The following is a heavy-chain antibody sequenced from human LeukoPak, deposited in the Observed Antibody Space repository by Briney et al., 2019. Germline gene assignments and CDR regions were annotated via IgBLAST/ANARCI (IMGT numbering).Heavy chain of an antibody. D-gene: IGHD5-18*01. CDR1: GFTFSSYA. Sequence: GGSLRLSCAASGFTFSSYAMSWVRQAPGKGLEWVSAISGSGGSTYYADSVKGRFTISRDNSKNTLYLQMNSLRAEDTAVYYCAKDGSTAMVTGGAFDIWGQGTMVTVSS. V-gene: IGHV3-23*01. J-gene: IGHJ3*02. CDR3: AKDGSTAMVTGGAFDI. CDR2: ISGSGGST.